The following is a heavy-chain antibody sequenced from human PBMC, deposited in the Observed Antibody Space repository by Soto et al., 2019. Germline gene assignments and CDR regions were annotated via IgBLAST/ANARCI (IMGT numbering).Heavy chain of an antibody. Sequence: PSETLSLTCTVSGGSISSGDYYWSWIRQPPGKGLEWIGYIYYSGSTYYNPSLKSRVTISVDTSKNQFSLKLSSVTAADTAVYYCARDSGFVPGPYHGDSHLDYYYGMDVWGQGTTVTVSS. CDR1: GGSISSGDYY. CDR2: IYYSGST. CDR3: ARDSGFVPGPYHGDSHLDYYYGMDV. V-gene: IGHV4-30-4*01. J-gene: IGHJ6*02. D-gene: IGHD4-17*01.